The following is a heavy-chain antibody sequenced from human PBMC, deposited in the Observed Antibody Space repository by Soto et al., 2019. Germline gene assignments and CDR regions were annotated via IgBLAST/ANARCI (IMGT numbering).Heavy chain of an antibody. CDR3: ARISDTYLVRGIYYFDY. D-gene: IGHD3-10*01. CDR2: IDWDDDK. V-gene: IGHV2-70*11. J-gene: IGHJ4*02. Sequence: GSGPTLVNPTQTLTLTCPFSGFSPSTSGMCVSWIRQPPGKALEWLARIDWDDDKYYSASLQTRLTISKDTSKNQVVLTMTNMDPVDTATYYCARISDTYLVRGIYYFDYWGQGTLVTVSS. CDR1: GFSPSTSGMC.